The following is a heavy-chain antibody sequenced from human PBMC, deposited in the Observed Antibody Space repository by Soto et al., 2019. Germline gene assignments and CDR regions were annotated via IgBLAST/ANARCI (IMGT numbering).Heavy chain of an antibody. J-gene: IGHJ5*02. V-gene: IGHV4-34*01. D-gene: IGHD3-3*01. CDR2: INHSGST. CDR1: GGSFSGYY. Sequence: SATLSLTCAVYGGSFSGYYWSWIRQPPGKGLEWIGEINHSGSTSYNPSLKSRGTISVDTSKNQFSLKLSSGTAADTAVYGTERARNDFWGGYGGYNWFDPWAREPWSPSP. CDR3: ERARNDFWGGYGGYNWFDP.